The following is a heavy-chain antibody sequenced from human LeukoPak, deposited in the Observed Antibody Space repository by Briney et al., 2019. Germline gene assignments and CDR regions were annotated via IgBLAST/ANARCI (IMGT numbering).Heavy chain of an antibody. CDR2: IYHSGST. CDR3: ASTRQYSSGWPDAFDI. Sequence: PSETLSLTCAVSGYSISSGYYWGWIRQHPGKGLEWIGSIYHSGSTYYNPSLKSRVTISVDTSKNQFSLKLSSVTAADTAVYYCASTRQYSSGWPDAFDIWGQGTMVTVSS. CDR1: GYSISSGYY. D-gene: IGHD6-19*01. V-gene: IGHV4-38-2*01. J-gene: IGHJ3*02.